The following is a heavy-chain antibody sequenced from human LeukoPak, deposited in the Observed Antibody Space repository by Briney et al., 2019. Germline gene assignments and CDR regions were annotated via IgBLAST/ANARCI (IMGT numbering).Heavy chain of an antibody. V-gene: IGHV4-30-2*01. J-gene: IGHJ4*02. Sequence: SETLSLTCAVSGGSITSGAYAWSWNRQPPGKGLEWIGYIYRSGSTSYKPPLKSRLSITIDKSKNQFSLNLRSVTAADTAFYYCARGGGFYGSGTTHFDYWGQGTLATVSS. CDR3: ARGGGFYGSGTTHFDY. D-gene: IGHD3-10*01. CDR1: GGSITSGAYA. CDR2: IYRSGST.